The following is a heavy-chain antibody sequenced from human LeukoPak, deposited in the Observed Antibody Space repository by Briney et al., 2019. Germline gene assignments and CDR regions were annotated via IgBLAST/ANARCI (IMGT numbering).Heavy chain of an antibody. CDR3: AKSLHDYHESSSEFRGFDI. CDR2: ISSSSSYI. J-gene: IGHJ3*02. D-gene: IGHD4-11*01. V-gene: IGHV3-21*04. CDR1: GFTFSSYS. Sequence: GGSLRLSCAASGFTFSSYSMNWVRQAPGKGLEWVSSISSSSSYIYYADSVKGRFTISRDNAKNSLYLQMNSLRAEDTATYYSAKSLHDYHESSSEFRGFDIWGQGTVVTVSS.